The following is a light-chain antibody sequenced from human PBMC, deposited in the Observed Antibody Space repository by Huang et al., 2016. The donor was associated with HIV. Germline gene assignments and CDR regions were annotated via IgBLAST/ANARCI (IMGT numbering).Light chain of an antibody. CDR1: QSVYSSSTSKDY. CDR2: WAS. J-gene: IGKJ1*01. Sequence: DIIMTQSPDSLAVSLGERATLNCRSSQSVYSSSTSKDYMAWFKQKPGQRPSLRLFWASTREAGVPDRFSGSGSGTHFTLTIANLEAEDAAIYYCQQYYSSPQTFGQGTRVEVK. V-gene: IGKV4-1*01. CDR3: QQYYSSPQT.